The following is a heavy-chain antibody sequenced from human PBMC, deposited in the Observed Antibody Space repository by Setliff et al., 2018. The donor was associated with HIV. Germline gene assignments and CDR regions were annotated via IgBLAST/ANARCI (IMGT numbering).Heavy chain of an antibody. CDR1: GYTFTSSG. J-gene: IGHJ6*03. V-gene: IGHV1-18*01. CDR3: AREGLWFGDRGYYMDV. Sequence: GASVKVSCKASGYTFTSSGITWVRQAPGQGLERMGWIGTYNGDTNYAQKFQGRVTMTTDTSTSTAYMELRSLISDDTAVYYCAREGLWFGDRGYYMDVWGTGTAVTVS. CDR2: IGTYNGDT. D-gene: IGHD3-10*01.